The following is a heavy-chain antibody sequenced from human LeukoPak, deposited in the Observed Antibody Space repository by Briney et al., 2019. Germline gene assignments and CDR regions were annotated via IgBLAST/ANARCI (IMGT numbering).Heavy chain of an antibody. J-gene: IGHJ4*02. Sequence: ASVKVSCKASGYTFTSSDIIWGRQAAGQGLEWMGWINPNSGRTGYAQKFQGRVTMTANTSISTAYMELSSLRFDDTAVYYCARGRSGLASAGTYDYWGQGTLITVSS. CDR1: GYTFTSSD. CDR2: INPNSGRT. CDR3: ARGRSGLASAGTYDY. V-gene: IGHV1-8*01. D-gene: IGHD6-13*01.